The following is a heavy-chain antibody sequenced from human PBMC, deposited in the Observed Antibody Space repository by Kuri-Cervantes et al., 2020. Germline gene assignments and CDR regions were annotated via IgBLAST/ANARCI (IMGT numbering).Heavy chain of an antibody. D-gene: IGHD3/OR15-3a*01. CDR2: ISYDGSNK. CDR1: GFTFSSYA. J-gene: IGHJ4*02. V-gene: IGHV3-30*04. Sequence: GGSLRLSCAASGFTFSSYAMHWVRQAPGKGLEWVAVISYDGSNKYYADSVEGRFTISRDNSKNTLYLQMNSLRAEDTAVYYCARGDWLLYYFDYWGQGTLVTVSS. CDR3: ARGDWLLYYFDY.